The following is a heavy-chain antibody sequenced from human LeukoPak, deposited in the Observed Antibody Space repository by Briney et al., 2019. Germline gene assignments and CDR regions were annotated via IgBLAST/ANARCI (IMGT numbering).Heavy chain of an antibody. D-gene: IGHD3-9*01. CDR1: GFTFSSYG. V-gene: IGHV3-30*18. CDR3: AKDQGRKEGILTGYGGFDY. CDR2: ISYDGSNK. Sequence: PGGSLRLSCAASGFTFSSYGMHWVRQAPGKGLEWVAVISYDGSNKYYAVSVKGRFTISRDNSKNTLYLQMNSLRAEDTAVYYCAKDQGRKEGILTGYGGFDYWGQGTLVTVSS. J-gene: IGHJ4*02.